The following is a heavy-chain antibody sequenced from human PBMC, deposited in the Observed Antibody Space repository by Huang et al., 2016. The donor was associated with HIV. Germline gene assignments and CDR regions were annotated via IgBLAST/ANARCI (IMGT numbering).Heavy chain of an antibody. Sequence: VQLIESGGGVVQPGKSLRLSCATSGFIFSNYGMHWVRQARGKGVKGVEFIRNDGMRKNYEDSARGRFTVGRDNGNNTLYLQMRSLGGDDAAVYYGARGDYYDSSGYQPGYFDYWGQGILVTVSS. V-gene: IGHV3-33*04. CDR3: ARGDYYDSSGYQPGYFDY. CDR2: IRNDGMRK. J-gene: IGHJ4*02. D-gene: IGHD3-22*01. CDR1: GFIFSNYG.